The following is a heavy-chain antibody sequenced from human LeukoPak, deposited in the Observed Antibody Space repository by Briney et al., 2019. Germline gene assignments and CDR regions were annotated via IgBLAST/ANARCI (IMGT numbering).Heavy chain of an antibody. CDR2: ISSSSSYI. D-gene: IGHD1-26*01. J-gene: IGHJ3*02. CDR1: GFTFSTYT. CDR3: ARVESWEHSGSSQDAIDI. Sequence: LGGSLRLSCVASGFTFSTYTMVWVRQAPGKGLEWVSSISSSSSYIFNADSVKGRFSISRDNAKNSLFLQMNTLRAEDTAVYYCARVESWEHSGSSQDAIDIWGQGTMVTVSS. V-gene: IGHV3-21*04.